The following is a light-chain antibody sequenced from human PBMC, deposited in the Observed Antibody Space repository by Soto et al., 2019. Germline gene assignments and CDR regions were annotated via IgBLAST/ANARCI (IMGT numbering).Light chain of an antibody. J-gene: IGKJ1*01. Sequence: EIVMTQSPATLSVSPGERATLSCRASQSVRSDLAWYQQKPGQAPRLLIYGASTRATGIPGRFSGSGSGAEFTLTISSLQSEDCAVYYCQQYNEWPPWTFGQGTK. V-gene: IGKV3-15*01. CDR2: GAS. CDR3: QQYNEWPPWT. CDR1: QSVRSD.